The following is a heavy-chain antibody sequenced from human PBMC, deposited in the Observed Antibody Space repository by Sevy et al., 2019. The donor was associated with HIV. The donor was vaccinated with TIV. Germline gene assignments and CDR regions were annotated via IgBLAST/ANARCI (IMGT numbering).Heavy chain of an antibody. Sequence: GGSLRLSCAASGFTFSSFAMGWVRQAPGKGLDWISVISGTGDHTYYADSVKGRFTISRDNSKKTLFLQMNSLRAEDTAIFYCAKKMGGGSGKSFLVDYWGQGTLVTVS. J-gene: IGHJ4*02. D-gene: IGHD2-8*01. CDR2: ISGTGDHT. CDR3: AKKMGGGSGKSFLVDY. CDR1: GFTFSSFA. V-gene: IGHV3-23*01.